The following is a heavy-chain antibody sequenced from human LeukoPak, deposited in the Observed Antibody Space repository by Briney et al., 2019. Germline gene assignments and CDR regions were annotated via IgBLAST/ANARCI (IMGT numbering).Heavy chain of an antibody. CDR1: GGTFSSYA. J-gene: IGHJ4*02. Sequence: ASVKVSCKASGGTFSSYAISWVRQAPGQGLEWMGGIIPIFGTANYAQKFQGRVTITADESTSTAYMELSSLRSEDTAVYYCAREGVVPAAILGYWGQGTLVTVSS. CDR3: AREGVVPAAILGY. D-gene: IGHD2-2*01. CDR2: IIPIFGTA. V-gene: IGHV1-69*13.